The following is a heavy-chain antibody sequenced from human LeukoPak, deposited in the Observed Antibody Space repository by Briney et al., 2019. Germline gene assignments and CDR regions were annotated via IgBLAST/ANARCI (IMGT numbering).Heavy chain of an antibody. CDR1: GYTFTSYG. CDR2: ISAYNGNT. J-gene: IGHJ4*02. D-gene: IGHD1-26*01. Sequence: GASVKVSCKASGYTFTSYGITWVRQAPGQGLEWTGWISAYNGNTNYAQNLQDRVSLTTDTSTSTAYMELRSLRSDDTAVYYCARGSDSTSWDLDYWGQGTLVTVSS. CDR3: ARGSDSTSWDLDY. V-gene: IGHV1-18*01.